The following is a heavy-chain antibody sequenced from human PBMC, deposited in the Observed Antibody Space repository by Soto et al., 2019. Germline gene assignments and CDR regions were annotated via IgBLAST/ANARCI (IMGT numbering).Heavy chain of an antibody. CDR2: FFYSGST. Sequence: QVQLQESGPGLVKPSETLSLTCTVSGGSIDVSPYYWAWIRQPPGKGLEWIGSFFYSGSTYYNPSLTSRVAISGGTSKNQFSLLLVSVTAADTATYYCARPIAGNCYSLSCFDHWGQGMLVTVSS. D-gene: IGHD2-15*01. V-gene: IGHV4-39*01. CDR3: ARPIAGNCYSLSCFDH. J-gene: IGHJ4*02. CDR1: GGSIDVSPYY.